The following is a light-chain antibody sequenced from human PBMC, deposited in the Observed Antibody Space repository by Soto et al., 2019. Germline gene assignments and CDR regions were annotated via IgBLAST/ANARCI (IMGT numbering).Light chain of an antibody. CDR2: GAS. V-gene: IGKV3-15*01. CDR1: QSVSSD. Sequence: EILMTQSPATLSGSPGERATLSCRASQSVSSDLAWYQQKPGQAPRLLIYGASTRATGIPARFSGSGFGTEFTITISSLQSADLAVYYCQHYNNRPPWTYGQGTKVEIK. CDR3: QHYNNRPPWT. J-gene: IGKJ1*01.